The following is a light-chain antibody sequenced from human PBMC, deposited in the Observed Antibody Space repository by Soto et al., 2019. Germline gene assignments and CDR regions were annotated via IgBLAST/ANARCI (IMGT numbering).Light chain of an antibody. CDR1: QSVSSSY. CDR3: QQYGSSPLT. CDR2: GAS. V-gene: IGKV3-20*01. Sequence: EIVLTQYPGTLSLSPGERATLSCRASQSVSSSYLAWYQQKPGQAPRLLIYGASSRATGIPDRFSGSGSGTDFTLTISRLEPEDLAVYYCQQYGSSPLTFGQGTKVEIK. J-gene: IGKJ1*01.